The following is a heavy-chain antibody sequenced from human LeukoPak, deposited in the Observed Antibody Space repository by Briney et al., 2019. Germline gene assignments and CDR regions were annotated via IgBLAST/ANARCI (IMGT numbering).Heavy chain of an antibody. D-gene: IGHD3-3*01. Sequence: ASVKVSCKASGGTFSSYAISWVRQAPGQGLEWMGWINPNSGGTNYAQKFQGRVTMTRDTSISTAYMELSRLRSDDTAVYYCARDSGYDFWSGHLLDYWGQGTLVTVSS. CDR2: INPNSGGT. J-gene: IGHJ4*02. V-gene: IGHV1-2*02. CDR1: GGTFSSYA. CDR3: ARDSGYDFWSGHLLDY.